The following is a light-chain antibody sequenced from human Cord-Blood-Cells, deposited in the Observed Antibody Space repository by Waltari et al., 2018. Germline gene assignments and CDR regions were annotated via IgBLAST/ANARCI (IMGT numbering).Light chain of an antibody. CDR2: DVN. V-gene: IGLV2-14*03. CDR3: SSYTSSSTLV. Sequence: QSALTQPASVSGSPGQSITISCTGTSRDVGGYNYVPWYQQHPGKAPKLMIYDVNNRPSGVSNRFSGSKSGNTASLTISGLQAEDEADYYCSSYTSSSTLVFGGGTKLTVL. CDR1: SRDVGGYNY. J-gene: IGLJ3*02.